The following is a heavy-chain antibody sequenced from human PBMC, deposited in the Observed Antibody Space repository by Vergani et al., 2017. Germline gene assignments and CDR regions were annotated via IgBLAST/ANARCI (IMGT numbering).Heavy chain of an antibody. CDR1: GFTFIMHA. CDR3: ARDSYDSIY. V-gene: IGHV3-21*01. Sequence: EVQLLESGGDLVQPGGSLRLSCAASGFTFIMHAMSWVRQAPGKGLEWVSSISSSSNYIYYADSVKGRFTISRDNAKNSLSLLMNSLRAEDTAIYYCARDSYDSIYWGQGTLVTVSS. CDR2: ISSSSNYI. J-gene: IGHJ4*02. D-gene: IGHD3-22*01.